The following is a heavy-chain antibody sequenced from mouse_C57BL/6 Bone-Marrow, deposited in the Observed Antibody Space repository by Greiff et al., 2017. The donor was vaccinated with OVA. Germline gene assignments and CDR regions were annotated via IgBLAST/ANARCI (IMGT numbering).Heavy chain of an antibody. CDR1: GFSLTSYG. V-gene: IGHV2-4*01. D-gene: IGHD2-3*01. CDR2: IWSGGST. CDR3: AKEGYDGYYEMAWFAY. Sequence: VQLKESGPGLVQPSQSLSITCTVSGFSLTSYGVHWVRQPPGKGLEWLGVIWSGGSTDYNAAFISRLSISKDNSKSQVFFKMNSLQADDTAIYYCAKEGYDGYYEMAWFAYWGQGTLVTVSA. J-gene: IGHJ3*01.